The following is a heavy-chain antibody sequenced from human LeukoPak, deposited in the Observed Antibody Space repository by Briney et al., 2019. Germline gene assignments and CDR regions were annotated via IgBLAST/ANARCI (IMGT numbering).Heavy chain of an antibody. J-gene: IGHJ6*03. CDR1: GYSISSGYY. V-gene: IGHV4-38-2*01. Sequence: SETLSLTCAVSGYSISSGYYWGWIRQPPGKGLEWIGSIYHGGSTYYNPSLKSRVTISVDTSKNQFSLKLSSVTAADTAVYYCAGSSWRSYYYYYMDVWGKGTTVTVSS. CDR3: AGSSWRSYYYYYMDV. D-gene: IGHD6-13*01. CDR2: IYHGGST.